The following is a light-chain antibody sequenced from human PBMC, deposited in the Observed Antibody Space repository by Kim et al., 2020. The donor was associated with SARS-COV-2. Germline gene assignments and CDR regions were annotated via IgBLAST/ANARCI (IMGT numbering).Light chain of an antibody. CDR1: SSNTARNS. CDR2: GSD. Sequence: GQGISISCSGGSSNTARNSVDWYRHRPGAAPQLLIFGSDERPSGVPDRFSGSKSGTSASLAITGLQSEDEADYYCATWDDRLNGYVFGTGTKVTVL. CDR3: ATWDDRLNGYV. V-gene: IGLV1-44*01. J-gene: IGLJ1*01.